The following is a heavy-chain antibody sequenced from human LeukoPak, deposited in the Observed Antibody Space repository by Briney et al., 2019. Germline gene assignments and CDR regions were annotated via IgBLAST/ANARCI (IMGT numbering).Heavy chain of an antibody. Sequence: GGSLRLSCAASGFTYSSYSMNWVRQAPTKGLEWVSYISSSSSIIFYADSVKGRFTLSRDNAKNSLCLQMNSLRAEDTAVYYCARDKWATGTDDAFDIWGQGTMVTVSS. CDR2: ISSSSSII. V-gene: IGHV3-48*01. J-gene: IGHJ3*02. CDR1: GFTYSSYS. D-gene: IGHD1-1*01. CDR3: ARDKWATGTDDAFDI.